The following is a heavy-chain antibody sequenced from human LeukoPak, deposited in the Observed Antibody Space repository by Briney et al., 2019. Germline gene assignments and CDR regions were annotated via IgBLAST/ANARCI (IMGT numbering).Heavy chain of an antibody. Sequence: ASVKVSCKASGYTFTSYGISWVRQAPGQGLEWMGWISAYNGSTNYAQKLQGRVTMTTDTSTSTAYMELRSLRSDDTAVYYCARDEYYYDSSGHYLSDYWGQGTLVTVSS. CDR1: GYTFTSYG. CDR3: ARDEYYYDSSGHYLSDY. D-gene: IGHD3-22*01. V-gene: IGHV1-18*01. CDR2: ISAYNGST. J-gene: IGHJ4*02.